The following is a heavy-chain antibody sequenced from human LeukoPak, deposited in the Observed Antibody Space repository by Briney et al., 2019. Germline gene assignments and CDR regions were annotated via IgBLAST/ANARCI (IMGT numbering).Heavy chain of an antibody. Sequence: GGSLRLSCAASGFTFSSYSMNWVRQAPGKGLEWVPAISGSGGSTYYADSVKGRFTISRDNSKNTLYLQMNSLRAEDTAVYYCAKDRVDFWSGYYDLNYYGMDVWGQGTTVTVSS. CDR3: AKDRVDFWSGYYDLNYYGMDV. J-gene: IGHJ6*02. D-gene: IGHD3-3*01. CDR1: GFTFSSYS. V-gene: IGHV3-23*01. CDR2: ISGSGGST.